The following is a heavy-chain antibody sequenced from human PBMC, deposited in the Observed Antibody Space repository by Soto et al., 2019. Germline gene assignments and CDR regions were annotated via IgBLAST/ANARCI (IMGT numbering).Heavy chain of an antibody. D-gene: IGHD3-22*01. CDR2: ISGSGGST. CDR1: GFTFSSYA. CDR3: AKDYHYYDSSGSPPRGFDP. V-gene: IGHV3-23*01. J-gene: IGHJ5*02. Sequence: GGSLRLSCAASGFTFSSYAMSWVRQAPGKGLEWVSAISGSGGSTYYAESVKGRFTISRDNSKNTLYLQMNSLRAEDKAVYYCAKDYHYYDSSGSPPRGFDPWGQGTLVTVSS.